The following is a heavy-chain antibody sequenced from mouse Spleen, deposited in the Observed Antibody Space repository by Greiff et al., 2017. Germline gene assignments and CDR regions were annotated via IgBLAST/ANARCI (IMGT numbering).Heavy chain of an antibody. D-gene: IGHD1-1*01. CDR2: INPYNGDT. CDR1: GYSFTGYF. V-gene: IGHV1-20*02. CDR3: ARDYYGSSYWYFDV. J-gene: IGHJ1*01. Sequence: EVQLVESGPELVKPGASVKISCKASGYSFTGYFMNWVMQSHGKSLEWIGRINPYNGDTFYNQKFKGKATLTVDKSSSTAHMELRSLASEDSAVYYCARDYYGSSYWYFDVWGAGTTVTVSS.